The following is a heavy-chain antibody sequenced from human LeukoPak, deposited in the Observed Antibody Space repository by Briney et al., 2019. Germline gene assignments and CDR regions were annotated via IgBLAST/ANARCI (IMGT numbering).Heavy chain of an antibody. D-gene: IGHD3-10*01. J-gene: IGHJ5*02. CDR2: IYFSGST. CDR3: ARDWGFGDSEDWFDP. CDR1: GTSISGSNYY. Sequence: SEALSLTCTVSGTSISGSNYYWAWIRQPAGKELEWIGRIYFSGSTNCNPSLKSRVSLSVHTSRNQLSLKLNSVTAADTAVYYCARDWGFGDSEDWFDPWGQGTLVTVSS. V-gene: IGHV4-61*02.